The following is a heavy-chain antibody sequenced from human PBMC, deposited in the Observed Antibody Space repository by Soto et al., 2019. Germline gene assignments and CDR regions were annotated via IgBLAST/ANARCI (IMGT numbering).Heavy chain of an antibody. V-gene: IGHV1-69*13. CDR1: GGTFSSYA. D-gene: IGHD2-2*01. J-gene: IGHJ6*02. CDR3: ARDWDIVLVPAAMVNGGYYGMEV. CDR2: IIPIFGTA. Sequence: SVKVSCKASGGTFSSYAISWVRQAPGQGLEWIGGIIPIFGTANYAQKIQGRVTITADESTSTAYMELSSLRSEDTAVYYCARDWDIVLVPAAMVNGGYYGMEVWGQGTTVSVS.